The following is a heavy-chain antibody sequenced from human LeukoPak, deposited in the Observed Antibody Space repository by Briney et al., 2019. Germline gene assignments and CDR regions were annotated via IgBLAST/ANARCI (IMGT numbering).Heavy chain of an antibody. CDR2: IYSGGST. CDR3: ARGAYGSGSYRDNWFDP. CDR1: GLTVSSNY. D-gene: IGHD3-10*01. Sequence: PGGSLRLSCAASGLTVSSNYMNWVRQAPGKGLEWVSVIYSGGSTYYADSVKGRFTISRDNSKNTLYLQMNSLRAEDTAVYYCARGAYGSGSYRDNWFDPWGQGTLVTVSS. V-gene: IGHV3-66*01. J-gene: IGHJ5*02.